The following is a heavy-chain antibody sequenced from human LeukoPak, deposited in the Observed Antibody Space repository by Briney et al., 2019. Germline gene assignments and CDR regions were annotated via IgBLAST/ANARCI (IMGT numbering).Heavy chain of an antibody. CDR2: IYYSGST. Sequence: PSETLSLTCTVSGGSIGSGDYYWSWIRQPPGKGLEWNGYIYYSGSTYSKPSLQSRVTLSVDTSKNQFSLKLSSVPAADTAVYYCARGTPGGYFDYWGQGTLVTVSS. D-gene: IGHD1-14*01. CDR1: GGSIGSGDYY. V-gene: IGHV4-30-4*08. J-gene: IGHJ4*02. CDR3: ARGTPGGYFDY.